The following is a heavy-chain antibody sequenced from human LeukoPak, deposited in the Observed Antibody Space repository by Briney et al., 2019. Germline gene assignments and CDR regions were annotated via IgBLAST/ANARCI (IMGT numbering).Heavy chain of an antibody. CDR3: ARGSGTTGFDY. CDR2: INHSGST. D-gene: IGHD1-7*01. V-gene: IGHV4-34*01. CDR1: GGSFSGYY. Sequence: PSETLSLTCAVYGGSFSGYYWSWIRQPPGKGLEWIGEINHSGSTNHNPSLKSRVTISVDTSKNQFSLKLSSVTAADTAVYYCARGSGTTGFDYWGQGTLVTVSS. J-gene: IGHJ4*02.